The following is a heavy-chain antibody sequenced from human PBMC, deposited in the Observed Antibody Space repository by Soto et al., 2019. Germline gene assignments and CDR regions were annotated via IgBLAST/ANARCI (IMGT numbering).Heavy chain of an antibody. J-gene: IGHJ3*02. CDR3: ASGSRVVVKEGDAFDI. Sequence: QVQLVQSGAEVKKPGSSVKVSCKASGGTFSSYAISWVRQAPGQGLEWMGGIIPIIGTANYAQKFQGRVTITADESTSTAYMELSSLRSEDTAVYYCASGSRVVVKEGDAFDIWGQGTMVTVSS. D-gene: IGHD3-22*01. CDR1: GGTFSSYA. V-gene: IGHV1-69*12. CDR2: IIPIIGTA.